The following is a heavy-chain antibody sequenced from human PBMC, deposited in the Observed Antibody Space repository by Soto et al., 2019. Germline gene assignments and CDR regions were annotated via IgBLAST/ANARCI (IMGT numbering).Heavy chain of an antibody. CDR2: VDYDGSSA. CDR3: ARVSVTTVPYFDH. Sequence: GGSLRLSCAASGFTFSNHWMHLVRQVPGKGLMWVSRVDYDGSSASYADSVRGRFTISRDNTKNTLFLQMNSLRVDDTAVYYCARVSVTTVPYFDHWGQGTLVTVSS. D-gene: IGHD4-17*01. J-gene: IGHJ4*02. V-gene: IGHV3-74*01. CDR1: GFTFSNHW.